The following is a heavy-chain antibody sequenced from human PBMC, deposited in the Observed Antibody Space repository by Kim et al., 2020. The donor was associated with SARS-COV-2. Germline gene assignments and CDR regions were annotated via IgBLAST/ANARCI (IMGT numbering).Heavy chain of an antibody. J-gene: IGHJ5*02. CDR2: ISSSSSTI. Sequence: GGSLRLSCAASGFTFSSYSMNWVRQAPGKGLEWVSYISSSSSTIYYADSVKGRFTISRDNAKNSLYLQMNSLRDEDTAVYYCARLSSGWYAKGWFDPWGQGTLVTVSS. D-gene: IGHD6-19*01. CDR3: ARLSSGWYAKGWFDP. CDR1: GFTFSSYS. V-gene: IGHV3-48*02.